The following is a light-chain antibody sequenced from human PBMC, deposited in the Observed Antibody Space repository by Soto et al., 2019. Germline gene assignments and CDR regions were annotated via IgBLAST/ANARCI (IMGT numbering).Light chain of an antibody. V-gene: IGKV2-28*01. CDR1: QSLLHSNGYNY. CDR3: MQGSHWPQT. J-gene: IGKJ1*01. CDR2: LDS. Sequence: DVVMTQSPLSLPVTPGEPASISCRSSQSLLHSNGYNYLAWFLQKAGQSPQLLIYLDSSRASGVPDRFSGSGSGTDFTLEISSVEAEDVGIYYCMQGSHWPQTFGQGTKVDIK.